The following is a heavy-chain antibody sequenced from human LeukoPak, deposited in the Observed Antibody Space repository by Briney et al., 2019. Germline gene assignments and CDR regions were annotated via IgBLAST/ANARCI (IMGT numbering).Heavy chain of an antibody. CDR2: INHSGST. V-gene: IGHV4-34*01. CDR3: ARPSIAARRLGAFDI. Sequence: SETLSLTCAVYGGSFSGYYWSWLRQPPGKGLEWIGEINHSGSTNYNPSLKSRVTISVDTSKNQFSLKLSSVTAADTAVYYCARPSIAARRLGAFDIWGQGTMVTVSS. D-gene: IGHD6-6*01. CDR1: GGSFSGYY. J-gene: IGHJ3*02.